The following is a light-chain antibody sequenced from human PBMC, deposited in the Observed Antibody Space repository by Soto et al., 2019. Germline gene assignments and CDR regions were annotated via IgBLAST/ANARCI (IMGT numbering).Light chain of an antibody. V-gene: IGLV2-23*02. CDR3: CSYAASSASHVV. Sequence: QSVLTQPASVSESPGQSITISCTGTSSDIGGYNFVSWYQQHPGKAPRLIIYEVTQRPSGVSNRFSGSKSDNTASLTISGLQAEDEADYYCCSYAASSASHVVFGGGTKLTVL. CDR1: SSDIGGYNF. J-gene: IGLJ2*01. CDR2: EVT.